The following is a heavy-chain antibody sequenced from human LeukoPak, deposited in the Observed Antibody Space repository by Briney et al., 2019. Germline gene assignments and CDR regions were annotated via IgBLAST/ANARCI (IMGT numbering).Heavy chain of an antibody. Sequence: GGSLRLSCAASGFTFSSYAMSWVRQAPGKGLEWVSAISGSGGSTYYADSVKGRFTIYRDNSKNTLYLQMNSLRAEDTAVYYCAKFSGPKWLRLGKGYWYFDLWGRGTLVTVSS. CDR3: AKFSGPKWLRLGKGYWYFDL. CDR1: GFTFSSYA. D-gene: IGHD5-12*01. J-gene: IGHJ2*01. V-gene: IGHV3-23*01. CDR2: ISGSGGST.